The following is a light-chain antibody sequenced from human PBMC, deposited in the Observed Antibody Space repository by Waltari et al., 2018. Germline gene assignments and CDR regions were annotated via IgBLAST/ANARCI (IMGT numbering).Light chain of an antibody. Sequence: LLTQSPGTLPLSPGERAPLSCSASQIVSRSLAWYQQKPGQAPRLLIYGASNRATGIPDRFSGSGSGTDFSLTISRLEPEDFAVYYCQHYVRLPATFGQGTKVEIK. CDR2: GAS. V-gene: IGKV3-20*01. CDR1: QIVSRS. J-gene: IGKJ1*01. CDR3: QHYVRLPAT.